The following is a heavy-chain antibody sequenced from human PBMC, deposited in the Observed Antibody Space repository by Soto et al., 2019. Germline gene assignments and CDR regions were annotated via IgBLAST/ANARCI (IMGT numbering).Heavy chain of an antibody. CDR3: AKTLAVAGYFDS. Sequence: EVQLLESGGGLVQPGGSLRLSCAASGFTFSSYAMSWVRQAPGKGLVWVSAINGSGGSTYYAYAVKGRFTISRDNSKNTLYLQMNSLRAEATAVYYFAKTLAVAGYFDSWGKGTLGTVSS. V-gene: IGHV3-23*01. D-gene: IGHD6-19*01. CDR2: INGSGGST. CDR1: GFTFSSYA. J-gene: IGHJ4*02.